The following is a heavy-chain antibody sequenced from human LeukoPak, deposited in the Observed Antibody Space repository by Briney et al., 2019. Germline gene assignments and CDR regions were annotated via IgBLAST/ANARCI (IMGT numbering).Heavy chain of an antibody. CDR2: ISAYNGNT. D-gene: IGHD3-10*01. CDR3: SMVRGVIKFDY. CDR1: GYTFTSYG. V-gene: IGHV1-18*01. J-gene: IGHJ4*02. Sequence: EASVKVSCKASGYTFTSYGISWVRQAPGQGLEWMGWISAYNGNTNYAQKLQGRVTMTTDTSTSTAYMELRSLRSDDTAVYYCSMVRGVIKFDYWGQGTLVTVSS.